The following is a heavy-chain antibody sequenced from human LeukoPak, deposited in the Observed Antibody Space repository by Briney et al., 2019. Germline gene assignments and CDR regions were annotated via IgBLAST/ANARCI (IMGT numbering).Heavy chain of an antibody. V-gene: IGHV3-74*01. Sequence: LSGGSLRLSCAASGFTFSSYWMHWVRQVPGKGLVWVSRINEEGTFTNYADSVKGRFTISRDNAKNTVYLQMNSLRVEDTAVYYCGRDAVAGSGSYYNWGQGTLVIVSS. CDR3: GRDAVAGSGSYYN. CDR1: GFTFSSYW. CDR2: INEEGTFT. J-gene: IGHJ4*02. D-gene: IGHD3-10*01.